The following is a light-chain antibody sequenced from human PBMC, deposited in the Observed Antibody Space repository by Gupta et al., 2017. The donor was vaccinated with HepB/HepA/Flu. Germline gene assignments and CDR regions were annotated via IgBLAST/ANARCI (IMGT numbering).Light chain of an antibody. CDR3: PLEGYSPSA. V-gene: IGKV3-20*01. J-gene: IGKJ1*01. CDR2: GTS. CDR1: LSVGNSY. Sequence: EIVLTQSTDTLFLSPGERVTLSCRARLSVGNSYLAWYQHKPGQAPRLLIYGTSSRASGIPDRFSGSGSGTEFTLSISRREPEDFAVYYCPLEGYSPSAFGQGTKVEIK.